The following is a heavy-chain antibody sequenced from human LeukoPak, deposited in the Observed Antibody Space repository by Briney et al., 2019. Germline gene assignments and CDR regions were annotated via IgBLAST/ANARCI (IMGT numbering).Heavy chain of an antibody. CDR1: GGSFSVYY. D-gene: IGHD4-17*01. CDR2: ISRGGST. V-gene: IGHV4-34*01. J-gene: IGHJ4*02. CDR3: GLSTTKATTRTIDY. Sequence: SETLSLTCAVYGGSFSVYYWSWIRQPPGKGLEWSGEISRGGSTNYSPSLKSRVTISLDTSKNQVSLKLSSVTAADTAMYYCGLSTTKATTRTIDYWGQGALVTVSS.